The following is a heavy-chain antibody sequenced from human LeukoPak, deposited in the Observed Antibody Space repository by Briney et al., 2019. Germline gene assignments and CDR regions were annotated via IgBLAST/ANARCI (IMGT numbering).Heavy chain of an antibody. J-gene: IGHJ4*02. Sequence: GGSLRLSCAASGFTFSSYEMNWVRQAPGKGLEWVSYISSSGSTIYYADSVKGRFIISRDNAKNSLYLQMNSLRAEDTAVYYCARDPPYSSGWGDYFDYWGQGTLVTVSS. CDR1: GFTFSSYE. V-gene: IGHV3-48*03. CDR3: ARDPPYSSGWGDYFDY. CDR2: ISSSGSTI. D-gene: IGHD6-19*01.